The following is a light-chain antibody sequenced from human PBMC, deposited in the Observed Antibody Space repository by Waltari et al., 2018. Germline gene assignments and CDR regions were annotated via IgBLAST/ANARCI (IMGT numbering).Light chain of an antibody. CDR1: QSVSSY. J-gene: IGKJ2*03. CDR3: QNFGSSPYS. V-gene: IGKV3-20*01. CDR2: AAS. Sequence: VILTQSPATLSLSPGERATLSCRASQSVSSYLAWYQQKPGQAPRLLIYAASIRATGIPDRFSGSGSGTEFTLTISSLEPEDFAVYYCQNFGSSPYSFGQGTKVEIK.